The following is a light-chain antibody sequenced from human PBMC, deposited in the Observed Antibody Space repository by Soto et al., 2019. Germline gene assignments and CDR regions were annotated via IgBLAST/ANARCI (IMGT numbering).Light chain of an antibody. CDR3: AAWDDSLNGVV. V-gene: IGLV1-44*01. J-gene: IGLJ2*01. CDR2: SNS. CDR1: SPNIGSNT. Sequence: QLVLTQPPSASGTPGQRVTISCSGSSPNIGSNTVNWYQQLPGTAPKLLIYSNSQRPSGVPDRFSGSKSGTSASLAISGLQSEDEADYYCAAWDDSLNGVVFGGGTKLTVL.